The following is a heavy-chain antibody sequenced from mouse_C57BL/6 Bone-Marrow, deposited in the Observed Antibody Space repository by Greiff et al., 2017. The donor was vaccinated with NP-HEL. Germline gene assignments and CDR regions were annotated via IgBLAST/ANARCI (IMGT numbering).Heavy chain of an antibody. J-gene: IGHJ2*01. CDR2: IHPNSGST. CDR1: GYTFTSYW. D-gene: IGHD1-1*01. Sequence: QVQLQQPGAELVKPGASVKLSCKASGYTFTSYWMHWVKQRPGQGLEWIGMIHPNSGSTNYNEKFKSKATLTVDKSSRTAYMQLSSLTSEDSAVYYCARFYYYGSNPFDYWGQGTTLTVSS. CDR3: ARFYYYGSNPFDY. V-gene: IGHV1-64*01.